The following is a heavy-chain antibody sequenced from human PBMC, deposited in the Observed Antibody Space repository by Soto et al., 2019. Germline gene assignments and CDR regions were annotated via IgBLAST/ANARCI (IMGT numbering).Heavy chain of an antibody. D-gene: IGHD2-2*01. CDR2: IKSKTDDGTT. CDR3: TTDSSSWAYYYYSGMDV. J-gene: IGHJ6*02. CDR1: GFTFSNAW. V-gene: IGHV3-15*01. Sequence: GGSLRLSCTVSGFTFSNAWMTWVRQAPGKGLEWVGRIKSKTDDGTTDYAAPVTGRFTISRDDSRNTLYLQMYSLKADDTPAYYCTTDSSSWAYYYYSGMDVWGQGTTVTVSS.